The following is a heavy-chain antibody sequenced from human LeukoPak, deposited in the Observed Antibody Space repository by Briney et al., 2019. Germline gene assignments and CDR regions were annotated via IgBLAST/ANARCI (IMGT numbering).Heavy chain of an antibody. CDR2: IYYSGST. Sequence: PSETLSLTCTVSGGSISSGDYYWSWIRQPPGKGLEWIGYIYYSGSTYYNPSLKSRITISVDTSKNQFSLKLSSVTAADTALYYCARVLSTSEVTFGGVIARPYYFDYWGQGTLVTVSS. CDR3: ARVLSTSEVTFGGVIARPYYFDY. CDR1: GGSISSGDYY. V-gene: IGHV4-30-4*01. J-gene: IGHJ4*02. D-gene: IGHD3-16*02.